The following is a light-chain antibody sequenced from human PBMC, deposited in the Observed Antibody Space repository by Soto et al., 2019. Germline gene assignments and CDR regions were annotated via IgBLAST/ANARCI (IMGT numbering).Light chain of an antibody. CDR1: QSVSSY. Sequence: EIVLTQSPATLSLSPGERATLSCRASQSVSSYFAWYQQKPGQAPRLLIYDTSNRAGGVPARFSGSGSATDFTLTINSLEPEDFAVYYCQQRSAWPLTFGGGTKVEIK. V-gene: IGKV3-11*01. CDR2: DTS. CDR3: QQRSAWPLT. J-gene: IGKJ4*01.